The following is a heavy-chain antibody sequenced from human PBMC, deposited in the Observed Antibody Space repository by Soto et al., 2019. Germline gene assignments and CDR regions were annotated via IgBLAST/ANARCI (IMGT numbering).Heavy chain of an antibody. V-gene: IGHV4-59*01. J-gene: IGHJ5*02. CDR1: GGSISSYY. CDR3: ARDILNRVTTVTNGDWFDP. D-gene: IGHD4-17*01. CDR2: IYYSGST. Sequence: PSETLSLTCTVSGGSISSYYWSWIRQPPGKGLEWIGYIYYSGSTNYNPSLKSRVTISVDTSKNQFSLKLSSVTAADTAVHYCARDILNRVTTVTNGDWFDPWGQGTLVTVSS.